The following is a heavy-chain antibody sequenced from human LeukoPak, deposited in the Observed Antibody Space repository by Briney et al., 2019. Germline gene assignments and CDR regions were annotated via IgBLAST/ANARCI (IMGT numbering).Heavy chain of an antibody. V-gene: IGHV4-34*01. D-gene: IGHD3-10*02. J-gene: IGHJ4*02. Sequence: SETLSLTCAVYGGSFSGYYWSWIRQPPGKGLEWIGEINHSGSTNYNPSLKSRVTISVDTSKNQFSLKLSSVTAADTAVYYCARNVRGVGRGLDYWGQGTLVTVSS. CDR2: INHSGST. CDR1: GGSFSGYY. CDR3: ARNVRGVGRGLDY.